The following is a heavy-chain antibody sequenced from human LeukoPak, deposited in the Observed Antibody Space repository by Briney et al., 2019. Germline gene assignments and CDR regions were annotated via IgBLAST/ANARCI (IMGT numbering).Heavy chain of an antibody. CDR3: ARDGTAMVITNGYFDY. D-gene: IGHD5-18*01. CDR1: GFTFASYA. V-gene: IGHV3-23*01. Sequence: GGSLRLSCAASGFTFASYAMTWVRQAPGKGLEWVSAVSGSGGSTYSADSVKGRFTISRDNSKNTLYLQINSLRAEDTAVYYCARDGTAMVITNGYFDYWGQGTLVTVSS. J-gene: IGHJ4*02. CDR2: VSGSGGST.